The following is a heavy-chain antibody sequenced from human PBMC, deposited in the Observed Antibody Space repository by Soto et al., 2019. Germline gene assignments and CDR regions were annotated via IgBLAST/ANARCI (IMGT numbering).Heavy chain of an antibody. V-gene: IGHV4-34*01. CDR2: INHSGST. D-gene: IGHD3-9*01. Sequence: SETLSLTCAVYGGSFSGYYWSWIRQPPGKGLEWIGEINHSGSTNCNPSLKSRVTISVDTSKNQFSLKLSSVTAADTAVYYCARGLYPDYDILTGSPVLLYLQHWGQGTLVTVSS. J-gene: IGHJ1*01. CDR3: ARGLYPDYDILTGSPVLLYLQH. CDR1: GGSFSGYY.